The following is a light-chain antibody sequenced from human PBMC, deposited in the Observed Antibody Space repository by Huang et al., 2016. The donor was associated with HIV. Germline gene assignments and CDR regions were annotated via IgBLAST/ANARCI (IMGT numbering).Light chain of an antibody. CDR3: QQRSNWAPIT. CDR1: QSVSSY. J-gene: IGKJ4*01. V-gene: IGKV3-11*01. Sequence: EIVLTQSPATLSLSPGERATLSCRASQSVSSYLAGYQQKPGQAPRRLIYDASNRATGIPARFSGSGSGTDFTLTISSLEPEDFAVYYCQQRSNWAPITFGGGTKVEIK. CDR2: DAS.